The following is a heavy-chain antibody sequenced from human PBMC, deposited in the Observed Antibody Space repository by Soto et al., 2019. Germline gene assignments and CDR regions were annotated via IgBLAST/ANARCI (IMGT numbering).Heavy chain of an antibody. V-gene: IGHV4-38-2*02. CDR1: GYSISSGYY. Sequence: SETLSLTCAVSGYSISSGYYWGWIRQPPGKGLEWIGSIYHSGSTYYNPSLKSRVTISVDTSKNQFSLKLSSVTAADTAVYYCARDSYYDILTGYYEINWFDPWGQRTLVTVSS. CDR3: ARDSYYDILTGYYEINWFDP. J-gene: IGHJ5*02. D-gene: IGHD3-9*01. CDR2: IYHSGST.